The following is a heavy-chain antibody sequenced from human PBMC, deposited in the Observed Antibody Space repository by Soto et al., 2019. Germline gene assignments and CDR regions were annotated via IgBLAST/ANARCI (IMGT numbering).Heavy chain of an antibody. J-gene: IGHJ4*02. Sequence: PSETLSLTCTVSGGSVSGGSYYWNWIRQPPGKGLEWIGYIYYSGSTNYNPSLKSRVTISVDTSKNQFSLKLSSVTAADTAVYYCASGGSVVGATGGFYFDYWGQGTLVTVSS. CDR1: GGSVSGGSYY. CDR2: IYYSGST. CDR3: ASGGSVVGATGGFYFDY. D-gene: IGHD1-26*01. V-gene: IGHV4-61*01.